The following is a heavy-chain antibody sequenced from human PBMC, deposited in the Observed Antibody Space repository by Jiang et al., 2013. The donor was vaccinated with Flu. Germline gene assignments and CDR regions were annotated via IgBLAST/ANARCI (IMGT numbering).Heavy chain of an antibody. J-gene: IGHJ4*02. CDR1: GGSFSGYY. D-gene: IGHD3-22*01. Sequence: LLKPSETLSLTCAVYGGSFSGYYWSWIRQPPGKGLEWIGEINHSGSTNYNPSLKSRVTISVDTSKNQFSLKLSSVTAADTAVYYCARGAIEEWSYYYDSSGYRGSPFDYWGQGTLVTVSS. CDR2: INHSGST. V-gene: IGHV4-34*01. CDR3: ARGAIEEWSYYYDSSGYRGSPFDY.